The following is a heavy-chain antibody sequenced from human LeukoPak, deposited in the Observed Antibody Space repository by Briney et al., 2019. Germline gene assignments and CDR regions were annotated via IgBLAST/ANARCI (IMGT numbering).Heavy chain of an antibody. J-gene: IGHJ4*02. D-gene: IGHD2-2*02. V-gene: IGHV4-4*07. CDR2: IYSSGST. CDR1: GGSISSYY. Sequence: SETLSLTCTVSGGSISSYYWSWIRQPAGKGLEWIGRIYSSGSTNYNPSLKSRVTMSVDTSKNQFSLNLTSVTAADTAVYYCARHGSSSSCYRPWGQGTLVTVSS. CDR3: ARHGSSSSCYRP.